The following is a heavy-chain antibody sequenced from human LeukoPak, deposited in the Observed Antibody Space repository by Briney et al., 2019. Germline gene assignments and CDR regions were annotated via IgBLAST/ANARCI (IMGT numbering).Heavy chain of an antibody. CDR1: GFSFSGYA. D-gene: IGHD3-22*01. V-gene: IGHV3-23*01. J-gene: IGHJ4*02. CDR3: AKDISGYYRPFDY. Sequence: GGALRLSCAASGFSFSGYAMSWVRQAPGKGLEWVSSISGSGSHTYHADSVKGRFTISRDNSKNTLYLQMNSLRAEDTAVYYCAKDISGYYRPFDYWGQGTLVTVSS. CDR2: ISGSGSHT.